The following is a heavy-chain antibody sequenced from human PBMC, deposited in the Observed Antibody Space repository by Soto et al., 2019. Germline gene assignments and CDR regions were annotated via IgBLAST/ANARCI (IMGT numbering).Heavy chain of an antibody. CDR3: ARVEGYSYFALEYYYGMDV. CDR2: ISSSSSTI. CDR1: GFTFSSYS. Sequence: VGSLRLSCAASGFTFSSYSMNWVRQAPGKGLEWVSYISSSSSTIYYADSVKGRFTISRDNAKNSLYLQMNSLRDEDAAVYYCARVEGYSYFALEYYYGMDVWGQGTTVTVSS. J-gene: IGHJ6*02. V-gene: IGHV3-48*02. D-gene: IGHD5-18*01.